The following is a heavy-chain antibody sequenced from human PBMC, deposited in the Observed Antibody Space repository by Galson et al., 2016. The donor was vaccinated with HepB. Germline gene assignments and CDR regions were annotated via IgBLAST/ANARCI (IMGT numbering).Heavy chain of an antibody. V-gene: IGHV6-1*01. CDR3: TRGYMQTGMNV. CDR2: TYYRSQWFN. J-gene: IGHJ6*02. Sequence: AISGYSVTHDETTWNWIRQSPSRGLEWLGRTYYRSQWFNEYAVSVKSRITINSDTSRNQFSLQLDSVTPDDTAAYFCTRGYMQTGMNVWGQGTTVTVSS. CDR1: GYSVTHDETT. D-gene: IGHD5-18*01.